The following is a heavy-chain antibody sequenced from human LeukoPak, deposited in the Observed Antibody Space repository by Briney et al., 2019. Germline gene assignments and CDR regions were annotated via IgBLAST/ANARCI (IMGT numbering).Heavy chain of an antibody. Sequence: PGGSLRLSCAASGFTFSSYSMNWVRQAPGKGLEWVSSISSSSSYIYYADSVKGRFTISRDNAKNSLYLQMNSLRAEDTAVYYCAATASGSQLLDYWGQGTLVTVSS. V-gene: IGHV3-21*01. J-gene: IGHJ4*02. CDR3: AATASGSQLLDY. D-gene: IGHD1-26*01. CDR1: GFTFSSYS. CDR2: ISSSSSYI.